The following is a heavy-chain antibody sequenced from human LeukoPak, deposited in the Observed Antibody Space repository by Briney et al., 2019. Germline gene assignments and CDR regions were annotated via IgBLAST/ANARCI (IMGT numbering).Heavy chain of an antibody. CDR3: ARTGYYDISEDAFDM. CDR1: GYTFTSYW. CDR2: IYPGDSDT. D-gene: IGHD3/OR15-3a*01. V-gene: IGHV5-51*01. Sequence: GESLKISCKGSGYTFTSYWIGWVRQMPGKGLEWMGIIYPGDSDTRYSPSFQGQVTISADKSISTAYLQWSGLKASDTAMYYCARTGYYDISEDAFDMWGQGTMVTVSS. J-gene: IGHJ3*02.